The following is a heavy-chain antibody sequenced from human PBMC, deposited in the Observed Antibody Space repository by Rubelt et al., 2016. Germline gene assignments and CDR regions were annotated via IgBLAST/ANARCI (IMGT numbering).Heavy chain of an antibody. CDR1: GGSFSGYY. D-gene: IGHD2-2*01. V-gene: IGHV4-34*01. CDR3: AIELVVVPAAPSY. J-gene: IGHJ4*02. Sequence: QVQLQQWGAGLLKPSETLSLTCAVYGGSFSGYYWSWIRQPPGKGLEWIGEINHSGSTNYNPFPKGRVPISVATSKNQFSLKLSSVTAAETAVYYCAIELVVVPAAPSYWGQGTLVTVSS. CDR2: INHSGST.